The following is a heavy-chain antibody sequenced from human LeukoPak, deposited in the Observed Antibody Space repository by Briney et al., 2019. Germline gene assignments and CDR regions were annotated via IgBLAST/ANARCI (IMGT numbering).Heavy chain of an antibody. V-gene: IGHV3-23*01. CDR1: GFTFSSYA. J-gene: IGHJ6*02. D-gene: IGHD6-13*01. Sequence: GGSLRLSCAASGFTFSSYAMSWVRQAPGKGLEWVSAISGSGGSTYCADSVKGRFTISRDNSKNTLYLQMNSLRAEDTAVYYCAKYRVAAAGKGYYYYGMDVWGQGTTVTVSS. CDR3: AKYRVAAAGKGYYYYGMDV. CDR2: ISGSGGST.